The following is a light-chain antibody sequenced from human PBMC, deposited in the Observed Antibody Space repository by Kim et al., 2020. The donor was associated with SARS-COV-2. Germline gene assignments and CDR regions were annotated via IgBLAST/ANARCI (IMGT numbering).Light chain of an antibody. V-gene: IGLV1-40*01. Sequence: VTITCTGSSSNIGAGYDVHWYQQLPGTAPKLLIYDNSNRPSGVPDRFSGSKSGTSASLAITGLQAEDEADYYCQSYDSSLSALYVFGTGTKVTVL. CDR2: DNS. CDR1: SSNIGAGYD. CDR3: QSYDSSLSALYV. J-gene: IGLJ1*01.